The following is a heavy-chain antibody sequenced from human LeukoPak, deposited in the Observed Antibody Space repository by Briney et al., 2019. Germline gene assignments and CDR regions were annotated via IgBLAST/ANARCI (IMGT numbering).Heavy chain of an antibody. CDR2: IEQDGSEK. Sequence: GGSLRLSCAASGFTFSSYLMSWGRQAPGKGVGWVANIEQDGSEKYYVDSVKGRFTISRDNAKNSLYLQMNSLRAEDTAVYYCARGQTTVTNWGQGTLVTVSS. CDR1: GFTFSSYL. CDR3: ARGQTTVTN. D-gene: IGHD4-17*01. J-gene: IGHJ4*02. V-gene: IGHV3-7*03.